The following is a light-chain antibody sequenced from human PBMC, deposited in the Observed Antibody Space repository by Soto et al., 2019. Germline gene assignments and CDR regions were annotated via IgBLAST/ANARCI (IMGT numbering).Light chain of an antibody. V-gene: IGKV3-15*01. Sequence: EIVMTQSPATLSVSLGERDTLSCRATQSIRNRLAWYQQKPGQAPRLLIYDAITRATGVPARFSGSGSGTEFTLTISGLQSDDFAVYYCQHCDNWPPWTFGQGTKVDIK. CDR1: QSIRNR. J-gene: IGKJ1*01. CDR2: DAI. CDR3: QHCDNWPPWT.